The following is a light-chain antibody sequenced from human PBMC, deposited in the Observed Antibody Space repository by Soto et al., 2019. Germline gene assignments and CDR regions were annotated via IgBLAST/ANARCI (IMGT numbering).Light chain of an antibody. CDR3: QQYGSSPIT. CDR1: QSVSSSY. CDR2: GAS. Sequence: EIVLTQSPGTLSLSPGERATXXXXXSQSVSSSYLAGYQQKPGQAPRLLIYGASSRATGIPDRFSGSGCGTDFTLTISRREPEDFAVYYCQQYGSSPITFGQGTRLEIK. V-gene: IGKV3-20*01. J-gene: IGKJ5*01.